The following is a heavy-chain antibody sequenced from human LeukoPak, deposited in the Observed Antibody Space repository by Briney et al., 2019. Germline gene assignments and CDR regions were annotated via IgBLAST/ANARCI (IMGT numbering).Heavy chain of an antibody. Sequence: GGSXRLSCAASGFTVSSNYMSWVRQAPGKGLEWVSVIYSGGSTYYADSVKGRFTISRDNAKNSLYLQMNSLRAEDTAVYYCARVWGFAYFDYWGQGTLVTVSS. CDR1: GFTVSSNY. V-gene: IGHV3-53*01. D-gene: IGHD3-16*01. CDR2: IYSGGST. J-gene: IGHJ4*02. CDR3: ARVWGFAYFDY.